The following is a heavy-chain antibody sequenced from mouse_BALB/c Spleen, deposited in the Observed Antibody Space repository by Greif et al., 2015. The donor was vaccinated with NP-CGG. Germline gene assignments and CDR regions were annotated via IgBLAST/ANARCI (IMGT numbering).Heavy chain of an antibody. CDR1: GFTFTDYY. Sequence: EVKLVESGGGLVQPGGSLRLSCATSGFTFTDYYMSWVRQPPGKALEWLGFIRNKANGYTTEYSASVKGRFTISRDNSQSILYLQMNTLRAEDSATYYCAREGGTTELEGYAMDYWGQGTSVTVSS. CDR2: IRNKANGYTT. V-gene: IGHV7-3*02. CDR3: AREGGTTELEGYAMDY. J-gene: IGHJ4*01. D-gene: IGHD1-1*01.